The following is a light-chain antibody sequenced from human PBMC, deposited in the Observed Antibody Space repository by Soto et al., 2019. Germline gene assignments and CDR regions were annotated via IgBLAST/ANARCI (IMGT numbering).Light chain of an antibody. CDR1: QDIRSS. CDR3: QQFNSSPFT. J-gene: IGKJ4*01. Sequence: DIQLTQSPSFLSASVGDRLTITCRASQDIRSSLAWYQQKPGKAPNLLISTVSTLQSGVPSRFSGSRSGTEFPLTVSSLQPEDFATYYCQQFNSSPFTCGGGTKVEI. V-gene: IGKV1-9*01. CDR2: TVS.